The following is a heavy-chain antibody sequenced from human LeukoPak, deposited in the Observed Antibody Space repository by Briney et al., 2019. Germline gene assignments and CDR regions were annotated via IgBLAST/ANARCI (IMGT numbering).Heavy chain of an antibody. CDR2: IYPGDSDT. CDR3: ARQIRPILTGYSGDYYFDY. CDR1: GYSFTSYW. D-gene: IGHD3-9*01. J-gene: IGHJ4*02. Sequence: GESLKISCKGSGYSFTSYWIGWVRQMPGKGLEWMGIIYPGDSDTRYSPSFQGQVTISADKSISTAYLQWSSLKASDTAMYYCARQIRPILTGYSGDYYFDYWGQGTLVIVSS. V-gene: IGHV5-51*01.